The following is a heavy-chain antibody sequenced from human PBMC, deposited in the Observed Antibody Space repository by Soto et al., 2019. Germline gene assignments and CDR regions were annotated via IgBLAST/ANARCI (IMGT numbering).Heavy chain of an antibody. CDR1: GFTVSTNY. Sequence: GGSLRLSCAASGFTVSTNYMTWARQAPGKGPEWVSVIYSDGRTYYADSVKGRFTISRDNSKNTLYLQMNSLRAEDTAVYYCARASGYCSSGSCYPYNFDIWGQGTMVTVSS. CDR2: IYSDGRT. V-gene: IGHV3-66*01. CDR3: ARASGYCSSGSCYPYNFDI. J-gene: IGHJ3*02. D-gene: IGHD2-15*01.